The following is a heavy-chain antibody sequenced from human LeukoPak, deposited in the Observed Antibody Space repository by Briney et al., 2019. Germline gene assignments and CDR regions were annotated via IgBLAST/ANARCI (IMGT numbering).Heavy chain of an antibody. CDR1: GFTFSTYR. CDR3: AKVAGYSYVGVYYFDY. D-gene: IGHD5-18*01. CDR2: ISSSSSYI. Sequence: GGSLRLSCAASGFTFSTYRMNWVRQVPGKGLEWVSSISSSSSYIYYADSVKGRFTISRDNAKNSLFLQMHSLRAEDTAVYYCAKVAGYSYVGVYYFDYWGQGTLVTVSS. J-gene: IGHJ4*02. V-gene: IGHV3-21*01.